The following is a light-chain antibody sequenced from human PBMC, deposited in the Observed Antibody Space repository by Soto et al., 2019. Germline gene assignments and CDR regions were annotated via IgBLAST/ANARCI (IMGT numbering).Light chain of an antibody. J-gene: IGKJ5*01. CDR2: AAS. Sequence: DIQMTQSPSSLSESVGDRVTITCRASQGIRNFLAWYQQKPGKVPKLLLSAASTLESWVPSRFSGSGSGTDFTLTITSLQPEDVATYYCQKYSSVITFGQGTRLEIK. CDR3: QKYSSVIT. V-gene: IGKV1-27*01. CDR1: QGIRNF.